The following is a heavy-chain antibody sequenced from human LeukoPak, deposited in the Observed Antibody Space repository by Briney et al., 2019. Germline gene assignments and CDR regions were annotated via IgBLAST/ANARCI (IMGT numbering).Heavy chain of an antibody. CDR1: GGSISSYY. D-gene: IGHD3-10*01. CDR3: ARGVGVVVRGVIIPPFVFDP. Sequence: SETLSLTCTVSGGSISSYYWSWIRQPPGKGLEWIGYIYYSGSTNYNPFLKSRVTISVDTSKNQFSLKLSSVTAADTAVYYCARGVGVVVRGVIIPPFVFDPWGQGTLVTVSS. V-gene: IGHV4-59*08. J-gene: IGHJ5*02. CDR2: IYYSGST.